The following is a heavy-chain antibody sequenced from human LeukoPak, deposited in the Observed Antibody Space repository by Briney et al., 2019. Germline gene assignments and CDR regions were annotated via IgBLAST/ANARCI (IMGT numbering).Heavy chain of an antibody. D-gene: IGHD2-15*01. V-gene: IGHV4-59*08. J-gene: IGHJ5*02. CDR3: ARRRVGDLTVGSDTWFDP. CDR2: ISDSGST. Sequence: SETLSLTCTVSGGSITNYNWNWIRQPPGKGLEWIGCISDSGSTNYNPSLQSRVTISVDTSKNQFSLKLSSVTASDTAVYYCARRRVGDLTVGSDTWFDPWGQGALVTVSS. CDR1: GGSITNYN.